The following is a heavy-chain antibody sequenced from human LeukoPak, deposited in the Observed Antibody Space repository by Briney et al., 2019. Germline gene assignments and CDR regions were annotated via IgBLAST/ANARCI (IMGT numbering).Heavy chain of an antibody. Sequence: ASVKVSCKASGYTFTGYYMHWVRQAPAQGLEWMGGINPNSGGTNYAQKFQGRVTMTRDTSISTAYMELSRLRSDDTAVYYCASSIIAVAGTGFDCWGQGTLVTVSS. CDR2: INPNSGGT. J-gene: IGHJ4*01. CDR3: ASSIIAVAGTGFDC. D-gene: IGHD6-19*01. V-gene: IGHV1-2*02. CDR1: GYTFTGYY.